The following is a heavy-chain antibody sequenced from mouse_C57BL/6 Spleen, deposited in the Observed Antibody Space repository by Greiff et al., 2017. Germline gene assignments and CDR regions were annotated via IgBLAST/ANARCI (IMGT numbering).Heavy chain of an antibody. D-gene: IGHD1-1*01. Sequence: QVQLQESGAELVKPGASVKFSCKATGYTFTGYCIEWVKQRPGHGLEWIGEILPGSGSTNYTEKFKGKATLTADTSSNTAYMQLSSLTTEDSAIYDCGRGYGSGWEFDVWGTGTTVTVSS. CDR1: GYTFTGYC. CDR2: ILPGSGST. J-gene: IGHJ1*03. CDR3: GRGYGSGWEFDV. V-gene: IGHV1-9*01.